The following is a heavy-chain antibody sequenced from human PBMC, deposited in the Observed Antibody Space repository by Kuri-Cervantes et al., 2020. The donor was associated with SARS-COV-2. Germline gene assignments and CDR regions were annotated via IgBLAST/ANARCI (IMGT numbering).Heavy chain of an antibody. J-gene: IGHJ3*01. CDR3: ARWPPGSYRPHDAFDV. V-gene: IGHV4-34*01. Sequence: SETLSLTCAVYGGSFSGYYWSWIRQPPGKGLEWIGEINHSGSTNYNPSLKSRVTISVDTSKNQFSLKLSSVTAADTAVYYCARWPPGSYRPHDAFDVWGQGTRVT. D-gene: IGHD1-26*01. CDR1: GGSFSGYY. CDR2: INHSGST.